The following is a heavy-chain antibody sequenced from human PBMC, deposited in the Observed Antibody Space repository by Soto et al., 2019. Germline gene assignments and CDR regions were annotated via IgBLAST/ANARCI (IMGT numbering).Heavy chain of an antibody. Sequence: EVQLLESGGGLVQPGGSLRLSCAASGFTFSSYAMSWVRQAPGKGLEWVSAISGSGGSTYYADSVKGRFTISRDNSQNSLYLQMQSLRGVDTAVYYCAKDQGIAAGEAGMDVWGQGTTVTVSS. V-gene: IGHV3-23*01. J-gene: IGHJ6*02. CDR3: AKDQGIAAGEAGMDV. D-gene: IGHD6-13*01. CDR2: ISGSGGST. CDR1: GFTFSSYA.